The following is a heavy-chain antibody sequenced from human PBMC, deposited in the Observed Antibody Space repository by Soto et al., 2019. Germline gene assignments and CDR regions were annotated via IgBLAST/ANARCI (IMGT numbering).Heavy chain of an antibody. CDR2: IFRSGST. CDR1: GDSLNSGTYY. V-gene: IGHV4-61*01. Sequence: SETLSLTCSVSGDSLNSGTYYWSWILQPPGKGREWLGRIFRSGSTDQTRSLKSRVTLSVDTSKNQLSLQLKCVTVADTPVYYCARGHGYSIGWFGRKGMDVWGQGTRVTVSS. J-gene: IGHJ6*02. CDR3: ARGHGYSIGWFGRKGMDV. D-gene: IGHD6-19*01.